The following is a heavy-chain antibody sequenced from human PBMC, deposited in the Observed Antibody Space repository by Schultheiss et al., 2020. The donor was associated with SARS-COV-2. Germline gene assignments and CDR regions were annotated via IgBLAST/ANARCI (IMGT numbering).Heavy chain of an antibody. CDR2: INYSGST. Sequence: SETLSLTCTVSGGSISDYYWTWIRQPPGKGLEWMGYINYSGSTNYNPSLKSRVTMSVDTSKNQFSLKLSSVTAADTAVYYCASGGGFWSGYWEILHWGQGTLVTVSS. V-gene: IGHV4-59*12. D-gene: IGHD3-3*01. CDR1: GGSISDYY. CDR3: ASGGGFWSGYWEILH. J-gene: IGHJ4*02.